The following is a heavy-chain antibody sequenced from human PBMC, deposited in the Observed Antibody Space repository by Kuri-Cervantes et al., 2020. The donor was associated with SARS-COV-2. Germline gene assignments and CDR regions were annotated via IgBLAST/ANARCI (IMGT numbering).Heavy chain of an antibody. J-gene: IGHJ4*02. V-gene: IGHV4-34*01. CDR2: INHSGST. D-gene: IGHD3-22*01. CDR1: GGSFSGYY. CDR3: AGGYYYDSSGPVLRYYFDY. Sequence: ESLKISCAVYGGSFSGYYWSWIRQPPGKGLEWIGEINHSGSTNYNPSLKSRVTISVDTSKNQFSLKLSPVTAADTAVYYCAGGYYYDSSGPVLRYYFDYWGQGTLVTVSS.